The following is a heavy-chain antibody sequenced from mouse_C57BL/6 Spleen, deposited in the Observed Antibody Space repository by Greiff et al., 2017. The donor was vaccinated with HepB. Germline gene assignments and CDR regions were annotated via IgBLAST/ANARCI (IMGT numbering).Heavy chain of an antibody. J-gene: IGHJ4*01. V-gene: IGHV5-9-1*02. CDR2: ISSGGDYI. CDR3: TREADNYGSGYYARDY. D-gene: IGHD1-1*01. Sequence: EVKVVESGEGLVKPGGSLKLSCAASGFTFSSYAMSWVRQTPEKRLEWVAYISSGGDYIYYADTVKGRFTISRDNARNTLYLQMRSLKSEDTAMYYCTREADNYGSGYYARDYWGQGTSVTVSS. CDR1: GFTFSSYA.